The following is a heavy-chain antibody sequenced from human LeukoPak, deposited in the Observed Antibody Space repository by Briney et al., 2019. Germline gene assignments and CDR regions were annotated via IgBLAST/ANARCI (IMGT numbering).Heavy chain of an antibody. Sequence: ASVKVSCKASGYTFTSYPTSWVRQAPGQGLEWMGIINPSGGSTSYAQKFQGRVTMTRDMSTSTVYMELSSLRSEDTAVYYCARDRGYCSGGSCYFLFYWGQGTLVAVSS. V-gene: IGHV1-46*01. D-gene: IGHD2-15*01. CDR1: GYTFTSYP. J-gene: IGHJ4*02. CDR2: INPSGGST. CDR3: ARDRGYCSGGSCYFLFY.